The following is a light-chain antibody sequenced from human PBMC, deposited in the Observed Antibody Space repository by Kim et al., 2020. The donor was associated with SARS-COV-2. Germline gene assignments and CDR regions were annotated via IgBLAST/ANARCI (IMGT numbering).Light chain of an antibody. J-gene: IGKJ1*01. CDR2: AAS. Sequence: DIQMTQSPSTLSASVGDRVTVTCRASQSISSSLAWYQQKPGKAPDLLIYAASTLERGVPSRFSGTGSGTEFTLTISSLQSDDLATYYCQQYSSYSTCGQGTKVDIK. CDR1: QSISSS. CDR3: QQYSSYST. V-gene: IGKV1-5*01.